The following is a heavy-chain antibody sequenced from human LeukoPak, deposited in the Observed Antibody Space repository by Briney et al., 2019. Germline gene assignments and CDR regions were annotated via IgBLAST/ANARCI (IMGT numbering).Heavy chain of an antibody. CDR1: GFIVSDSY. Sequence: GGSLRLSCAGSGFIVSDSYTSWVRQGPGKGLEWVSAIYSSGSTDYADSVRGRFTIARDTSKNMVYLHMNSLTAEDTAIYYCARRTGAAPGEFFLHWGQGTLVTVSS. CDR2: IYSSGST. CDR3: ARRTGAAPGEFFLH. V-gene: IGHV3-53*01. D-gene: IGHD6-19*01. J-gene: IGHJ1*01.